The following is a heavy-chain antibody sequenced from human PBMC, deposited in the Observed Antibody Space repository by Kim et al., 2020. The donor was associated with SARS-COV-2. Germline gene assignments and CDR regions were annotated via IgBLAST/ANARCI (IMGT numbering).Heavy chain of an antibody. J-gene: IGHJ3*02. CDR2: IGSGGVNT. V-gene: IGHV3-23*01. Sequence: GGSLRLSCAASGFTFSIYAMNWVRQAPGKGLECVSTIGSGGVNTLYANSVKGRFTISRDNSKNTLYLQMNSLKVEDTAVYYCASGLRQSPIWGQGTMVTVSS. CDR1: GFTFSIYA. CDR3: ASGLRQSPI. D-gene: IGHD2-15*01.